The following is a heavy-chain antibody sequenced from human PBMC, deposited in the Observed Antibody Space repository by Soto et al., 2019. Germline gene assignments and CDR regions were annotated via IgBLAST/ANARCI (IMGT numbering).Heavy chain of an antibody. V-gene: IGHV3-23*01. Sequence: GGSLRLSCAASGFTFSSYAMSWVRQAPGKGLEWVSAISGSGGSTYYADSVKGRFTISRDNSKNTLYLQMNSLRAEDTAVYDCAKDRGEYCSSTSCYGGLDYWGQGTLVTVSS. CDR1: GFTFSSYA. CDR2: ISGSGGST. D-gene: IGHD2-2*01. CDR3: AKDRGEYCSSTSCYGGLDY. J-gene: IGHJ4*02.